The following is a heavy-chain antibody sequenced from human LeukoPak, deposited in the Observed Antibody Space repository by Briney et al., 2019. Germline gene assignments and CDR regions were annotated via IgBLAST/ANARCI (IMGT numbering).Heavy chain of an antibody. V-gene: IGHV3-15*07. CDR3: TTRNVGGATSDY. J-gene: IGHJ4*02. D-gene: IGHD1-26*01. CDR2: IKSKTDGGTT. CDR1: GFTFSNAW. Sequence: PGGSLTLSCAASGFTFSNAWMSWVRQAPGKGLEWVGRIKSKTDGGTTDYAAPVKGRFTISRDDSKNTLYLQMNSLKTEDTAVYYCTTRNVGGATSDYWGQGTLVTVSS.